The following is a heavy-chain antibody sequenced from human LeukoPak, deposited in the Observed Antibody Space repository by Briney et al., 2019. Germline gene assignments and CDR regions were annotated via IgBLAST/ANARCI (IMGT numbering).Heavy chain of an antibody. CDR3: ARDYYASGSHDY. V-gene: IGHV3-7*04. Sequence: GGSLRLSCAASGFTFSTYWMTWVRQAPGKGLEWVGNIKPDGRETYFVDSVKGRFTISRDNAQNSPYLQMNSLRAEDTALYYCARDYYASGSHDYWGQGTLVTVSS. J-gene: IGHJ4*02. CDR1: GFTFSTYW. CDR2: IKPDGRET. D-gene: IGHD3-10*01.